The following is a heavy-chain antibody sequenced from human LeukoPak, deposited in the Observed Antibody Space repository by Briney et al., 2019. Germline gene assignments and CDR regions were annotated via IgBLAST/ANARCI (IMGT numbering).Heavy chain of an antibody. CDR3: ARQAVTISLRDYGMDV. Sequence: PGESLKISCKGSGYSFTSYWIGWVRQMPGKGLEWMGIIYPGDSDTRYSPSFLGQVTISADKSISTAYLQWSSLKASDTAMYYCARQAVTISLRDYGMDVWGQGTTVTVSS. CDR1: GYSFTSYW. D-gene: IGHD3-10*01. V-gene: IGHV5-51*01. CDR2: IYPGDSDT. J-gene: IGHJ6*02.